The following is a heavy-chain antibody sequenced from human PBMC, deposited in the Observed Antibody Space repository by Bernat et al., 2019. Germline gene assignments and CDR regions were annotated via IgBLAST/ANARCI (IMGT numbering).Heavy chain of an antibody. CDR1: GGSVSSGSYF. CDR3: ASARGYCSGGSCYPDGPYYFDY. CDR2: VSYIGSA. J-gene: IGHJ4*02. V-gene: IGHV4-61*01. D-gene: IGHD2-15*01. Sequence: QVQLQESGPGLVKPSDTLSLTCAVSGGSVSSGSYFWSWIRQPPGKGLEWIGYVSYIGSANYNPSFRSRVLISVDTFKNQFSLKLSSVTAADTAVYYCASARGYCSGGSCYPDGPYYFDYWGQGTLVTVSS.